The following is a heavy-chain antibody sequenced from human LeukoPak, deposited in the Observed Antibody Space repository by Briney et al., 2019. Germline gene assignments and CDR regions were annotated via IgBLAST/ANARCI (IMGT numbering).Heavy chain of an antibody. CDR2: ISYDGSNQ. CDR1: GFTFRSSP. V-gene: IGHV3-30*04. CDR3: AAVNWGDFDY. J-gene: IGHJ4*02. Sequence: GGSLRLSCAASGFTFRSSPMHWVRQAPGKGREWVAVISYDGSNQYYADSVKGRFTISRDNSKNTLHLHMNSLRAEDTAVYFCAAVNWGDFDYWGQGTLVTVSS. D-gene: IGHD7-27*01.